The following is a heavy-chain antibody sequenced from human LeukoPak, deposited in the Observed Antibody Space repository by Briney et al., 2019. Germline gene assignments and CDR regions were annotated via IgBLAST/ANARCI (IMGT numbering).Heavy chain of an antibody. CDR2: IYTGGGT. D-gene: IGHD4/OR15-4a*01. CDR1: GFTVSSSY. Sequence: GGSLRLSCAASGFTVSSSYMIWVRQAPGKGLEWVSVIYTGGGTYYADSVKGRFTISRDNSKNTMFLQMKSLRAEDTAVYYCARGCSSWGQGTLVTVSS. CDR3: ARGCSS. J-gene: IGHJ5*02. V-gene: IGHV3-66*01.